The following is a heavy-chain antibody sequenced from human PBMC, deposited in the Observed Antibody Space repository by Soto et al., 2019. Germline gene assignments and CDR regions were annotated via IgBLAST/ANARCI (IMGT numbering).Heavy chain of an antibody. D-gene: IGHD2-2*01. CDR3: ARDGGCSSTSCYPVRSDP. CDR1: GFTFSSHS. V-gene: IGHV3-48*01. Sequence: GGSLRLSCAASGFTFSSHSMNWVRQAPGKGLEWVSYISSSSGTIFYADSVKGRFTISRDNAKNSLYLQMNSLIAEDTAVYYCARDGGCSSTSCYPVRSDPWAQGTLVTVSS. J-gene: IGHJ5*02. CDR2: ISSSSGTI.